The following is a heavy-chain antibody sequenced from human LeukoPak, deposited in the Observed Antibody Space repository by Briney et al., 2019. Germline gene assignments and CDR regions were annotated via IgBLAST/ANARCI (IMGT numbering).Heavy chain of an antibody. J-gene: IGHJ4*02. CDR2: IWYDGGNK. CDR1: GFTFSRYG. V-gene: IGHV3-33*01. D-gene: IGHD3-10*01. Sequence: VGSPRLSCAAPGFTFSRYGMHWVRQAPRKGLEPAAVIWYDGGNKLYGDSVKGRFTISRDNSKNTVYLQMNSLRSDDTAVYYCARHYYGSGSYVYWGQGTLVTVSS. CDR3: ARHYYGSGSYVY.